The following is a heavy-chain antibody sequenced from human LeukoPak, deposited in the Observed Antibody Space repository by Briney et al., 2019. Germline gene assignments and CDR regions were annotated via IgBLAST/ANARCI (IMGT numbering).Heavy chain of an antibody. D-gene: IGHD1-1*01. V-gene: IGHV3-30*02. CDR2: IRYDGSDK. CDR3: AKDTPTTGYHLDS. CDR1: GFTFSSYG. J-gene: IGHJ4*02. Sequence: GGSLRLSCAASGFTFSSYGMHWVRQAPGKGLEWVAFIRYDGSDKSYADSVKGRFTISRDNSENTLYLQINSLRVDDTAVYYCAKDTPTTGYHLDSWGQGTLVTVSS.